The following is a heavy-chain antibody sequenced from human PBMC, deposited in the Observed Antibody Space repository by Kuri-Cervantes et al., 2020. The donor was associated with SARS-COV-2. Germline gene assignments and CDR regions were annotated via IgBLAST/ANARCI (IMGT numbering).Heavy chain of an antibody. CDR2: ISSSSSYI. CDR1: GFTFSSYS. J-gene: IGHJ3*02. CDR3: ARAGKLQRQGGGTGAFDI. D-gene: IGHD4-11*01. Sequence: LSLTCAASGFTFSSYSMNWVRQAPGKGLEWVSSISSSSSYIYYADSVKGRFTISRDNAKNSLYLQMNSLRAEDTAVYYCARAGKLQRQGGGTGAFDIWGQGTMVTVSS. V-gene: IGHV3-21*01.